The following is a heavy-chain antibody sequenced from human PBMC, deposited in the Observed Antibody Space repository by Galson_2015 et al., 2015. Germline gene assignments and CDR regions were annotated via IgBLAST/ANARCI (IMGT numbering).Heavy chain of an antibody. V-gene: IGHV4-39*01. CDR2: IYYSGST. D-gene: IGHD2-2*01. CDR1: GGSISSSSYY. J-gene: IGHJ5*02. CDR3: ARQFPVVVPAAVGWFDP. Sequence: LSLTCTVSGGSISSSSYYWGWIRQPPGKGLEWIGSIYYSGSTYYNPSLKSRVTISVDTSKNQFSLKLSSVTAADTAVYYCARQFPVVVPAAVGWFDPWGQGTLVTVSS.